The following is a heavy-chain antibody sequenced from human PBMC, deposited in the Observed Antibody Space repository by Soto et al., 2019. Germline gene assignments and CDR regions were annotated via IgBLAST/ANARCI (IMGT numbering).Heavy chain of an antibody. CDR2: IYYSGST. J-gene: IGHJ5*02. V-gene: IGHV4-39*01. Sequence: SETLSLTCTVSGGSISSSSYYWGWIRQPPGKGLEWIGSIYYSGSTYYNPSLKSRVTISVDTSKNQFSLKLSSVTAADTAVYYCARPPYVGGWFDPWGQGTLVTVSS. D-gene: IGHD1-26*01. CDR3: ARPPYVGGWFDP. CDR1: GGSISSSSYY.